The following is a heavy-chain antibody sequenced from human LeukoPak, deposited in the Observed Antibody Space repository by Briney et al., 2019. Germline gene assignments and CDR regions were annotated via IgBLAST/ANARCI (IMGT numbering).Heavy chain of an antibody. CDR1: GFTLSSYS. V-gene: IGHV3-7*04. Sequence: GGSLRLSCAASGFTLSSYSMSWVRQAPGKGLEWVANIKEDGVEKNYVNSVKGRFTVSRDNGENSLFLEMNSLRAEDTALYYCVRRAWLEYWGQGTPATVSS. J-gene: IGHJ4*02. CDR2: IKEDGVEK. CDR3: VRRAWLEY.